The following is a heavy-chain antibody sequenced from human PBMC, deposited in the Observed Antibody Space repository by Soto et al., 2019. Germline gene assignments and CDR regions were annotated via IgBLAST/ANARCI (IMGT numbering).Heavy chain of an antibody. J-gene: IGHJ4*03. CDR2: INHSGST. CDR1: GGSFSGYY. CDR3: ARASYGSGIDY. D-gene: IGHD3-10*01. Sequence: SETLSLTCAVYGGSFSGYYWSWIRQPPGKGLEWIGEINHSGSTNYNPSLKSRVTISVDTSKNQFSLKLSSVTAADTAVYYCARASYGSGIDYWGQGTTVTVSS. V-gene: IGHV4-34*01.